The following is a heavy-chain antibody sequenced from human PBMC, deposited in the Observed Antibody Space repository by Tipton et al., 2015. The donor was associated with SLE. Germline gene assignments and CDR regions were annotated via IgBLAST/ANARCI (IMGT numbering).Heavy chain of an antibody. D-gene: IGHD3-9*01. CDR1: GFTFSSYS. CDR2: ISSSSSYI. CDR3: ARDRHSLTGYYTHYGMDV. Sequence: SLRLSCAASGFTFSSYSMNWVRQAPGKGLEWVSSISSSSSYIYYADSVKGRFTISRDNAKNSLYLQMKSLRVEDTAVYYCARDRHSLTGYYTHYGMDVWGQGTTVTVSS. J-gene: IGHJ6*02. V-gene: IGHV3-21*01.